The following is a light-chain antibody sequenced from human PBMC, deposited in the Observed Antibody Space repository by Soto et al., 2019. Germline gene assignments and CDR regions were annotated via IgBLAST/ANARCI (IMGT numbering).Light chain of an antibody. V-gene: IGLV3-1*01. J-gene: IGLJ2*01. CDR3: QAWDVSIGI. Sequence: SYELTQPPSVSVSPGQTASITCSGNKLGDKYASWYQQKPGQSPVVVIYKDNKRPSGIPERFSGSNSGNTATLTISGTQALDEADYYCQAWDVSIGIFGGGTKLTVL. CDR1: KLGDKY. CDR2: KDN.